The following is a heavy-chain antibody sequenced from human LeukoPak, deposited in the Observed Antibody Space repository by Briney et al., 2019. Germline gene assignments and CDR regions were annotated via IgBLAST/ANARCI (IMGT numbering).Heavy chain of an antibody. D-gene: IGHD1-26*01. J-gene: IGHJ1*01. V-gene: IGHV1-2*02. CDR2: INPNSGGT. CDR3: ATASGSYYAEYFQH. CDR1: GYTFTGYY. Sequence: GASVKVSCKASGYTFTGYYMHWVRQAPGQGLEWMGWINPNSGGTNYAQKFQGRVTMIRDTSISTAYMELSRLRSDDTAVYYCATASGSYYAEYFQHWGQGTLVTVSS.